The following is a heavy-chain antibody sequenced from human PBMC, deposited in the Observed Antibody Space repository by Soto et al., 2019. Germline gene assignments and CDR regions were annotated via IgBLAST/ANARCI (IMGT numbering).Heavy chain of an antibody. J-gene: IGHJ6*02. CDR2: IWYDGSNK. V-gene: IGHV3-33*01. D-gene: IGHD6-19*01. CDR1: GFTFSSYG. Sequence: QVQLVESGGGVVQPGTSLRLSCAASGFTFSSYGMHWVRQAPGKGLEWVAVIWYDGSNKYYADSVKGRFTISRDNSKNTLYLQTNSLRAEDTAVYYCARDHKQWLASWDGMDVWGQGTTVTVSS. CDR3: ARDHKQWLASWDGMDV.